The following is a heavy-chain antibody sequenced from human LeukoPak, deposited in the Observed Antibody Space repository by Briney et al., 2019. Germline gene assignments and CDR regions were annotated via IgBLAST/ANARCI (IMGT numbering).Heavy chain of an antibody. V-gene: IGHV4-39*07. CDR1: GGSISGSSYY. J-gene: IGHJ4*02. Sequence: PSQTLSLTCTVSGGSISGSSYYWGWIRQPPGKGLEWIGSIYYSGSTYYNPSLKSRVTISVDTSKNQFSLKLSSVTAADTAVYYCARIPISASDHFDYWGQGTLVTVSS. CDR2: IYYSGST. CDR3: ARIPISASDHFDY. D-gene: IGHD3-9*01.